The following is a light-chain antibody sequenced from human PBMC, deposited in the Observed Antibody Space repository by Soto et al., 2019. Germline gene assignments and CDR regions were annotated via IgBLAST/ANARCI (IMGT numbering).Light chain of an antibody. CDR3: QSYDSDSQGV. CDR1: SSNIGAGFD. V-gene: IGLV1-40*01. J-gene: IGLJ3*02. CDR2: AND. Sequence: QSALTQPPSVSGAPGQRLTISCAGTSSNIGAGFDVHWYQQLPGTAPKLLIYANDDRPSGVPDRFSGSTSGTSASLAITGLQAEDAADYYCQSYDSDSQGVFGGGTKVTVL.